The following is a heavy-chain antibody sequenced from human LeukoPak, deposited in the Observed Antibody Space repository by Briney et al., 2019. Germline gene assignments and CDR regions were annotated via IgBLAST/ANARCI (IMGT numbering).Heavy chain of an antibody. D-gene: IGHD5-18*01. J-gene: IGHJ6*02. Sequence: GGSLRLSCAASGFTFSSYTMNWVRQAPGKGLEWVSSISTSSSYIYYADSVKGRFTISRDNAKNSLYLQMNSLSAEDTAVYYCARDTQPDGMDVWGQGPTVTVSS. V-gene: IGHV3-21*01. CDR3: ARDTQPDGMDV. CDR1: GFTFSSYT. CDR2: ISTSSSYI.